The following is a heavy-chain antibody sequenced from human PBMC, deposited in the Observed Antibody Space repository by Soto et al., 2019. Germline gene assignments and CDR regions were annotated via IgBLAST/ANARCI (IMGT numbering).Heavy chain of an antibody. J-gene: IGHJ4*02. V-gene: IGHV3-30-3*01. CDR1: GFTFSSYA. CDR2: ISYDGSNK. CDR3: ARPGDYVD. Sequence: QVQLVESGGGVVQPGRSLRLSCAASGFTFSSYAMHWVRQAPGKGLEWVAVISYDGSNKYYADSVKGRFTISRDNSKNTLYLQMNSLRAEDTAVYYCARPGDYVDWGQGTLVTVSS. D-gene: IGHD4-17*01.